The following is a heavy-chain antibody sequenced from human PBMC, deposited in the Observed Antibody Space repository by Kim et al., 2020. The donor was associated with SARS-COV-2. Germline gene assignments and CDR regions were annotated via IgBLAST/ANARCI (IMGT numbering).Heavy chain of an antibody. CDR3: ARDSWYYGSGSYSGYYDYGMDV. V-gene: IGHV4-59*01. CDR2: IYYSGST. CDR1: GGSISSYY. D-gene: IGHD3-10*01. Sequence: SETLSLTCTVSGGSISSYYWSWIRQPPGKGLEWIGYIYYSGSTNYNPSLKSRVTISVDTSKNQFSLKLSSVTAADTAVYYCARDSWYYGSGSYSGYYDYGMDVWGQGTPVTVSS. J-gene: IGHJ6*02.